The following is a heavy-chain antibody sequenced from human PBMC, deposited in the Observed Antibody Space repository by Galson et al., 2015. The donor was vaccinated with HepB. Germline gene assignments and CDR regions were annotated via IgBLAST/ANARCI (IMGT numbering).Heavy chain of an antibody. Sequence: CAISGDSVSSKYGTWNWIRQSPSRGLEWLGRTYYRSKWYNDYAESVKSRVKINPDASKNQFTLQLKSMSPEDTAVYYCAREEDRGWFDPWGQGNHVIVSS. V-gene: IGHV6-1*01. CDR3: AREEDRGWFDP. J-gene: IGHJ5*02. CDR2: TYYRSKWYN. CDR1: GDSVSSKYGT. D-gene: IGHD1-14*01.